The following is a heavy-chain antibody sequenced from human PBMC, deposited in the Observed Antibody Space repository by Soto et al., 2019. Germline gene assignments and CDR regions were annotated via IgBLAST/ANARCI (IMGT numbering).Heavy chain of an antibody. CDR3: STGGYYLDY. Sequence: EVQLVESGGGLVKPGGSLRLSCAGSGFTFSNAWMNWVRQAPGKGLEWVGRIKSMPDGGTTDYAAPVKDRFTISRNDSKNPAYLQMNSLKTEDTAVYYCSTGGYYLDYWGQGTLVTVSS. CDR2: IKSMPDGGTT. V-gene: IGHV3-15*01. CDR1: GFTFSNAW. J-gene: IGHJ4*02.